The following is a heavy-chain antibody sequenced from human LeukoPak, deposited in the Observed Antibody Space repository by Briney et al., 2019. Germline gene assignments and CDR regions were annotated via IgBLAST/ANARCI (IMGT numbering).Heavy chain of an antibody. D-gene: IGHD4/OR15-4a*01. V-gene: IGHV3-9*03. CDR1: GFTFGDYA. J-gene: IGHJ3*02. CDR2: ISWNSGSI. Sequence: SLRLSCAASGFTFGDYAMRWVRQAPGKGLEWVSGISWNSGSIGYADSVKGRFTISRDNAKNSLYLQMNSLRAEDMALYYCAKVGTYDAGAFDIWGQGTMVTVPS. CDR3: AKVGTYDAGAFDI.